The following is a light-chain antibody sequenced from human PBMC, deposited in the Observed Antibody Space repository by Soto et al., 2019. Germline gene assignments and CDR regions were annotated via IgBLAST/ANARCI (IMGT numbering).Light chain of an antibody. V-gene: IGKV3-11*01. Sequence: EIVLTQSPATLSLSPGDRATLSCRASQSVSSYLAWYQQKPGQAPRLLIYDASNRATGIPARFSGSGSGTDFTLTIRSLEPEDFAVYYCQQRSNWPPGFTFGPGTKVDIK. CDR3: QQRSNWPPGFT. CDR1: QSVSSY. J-gene: IGKJ3*01. CDR2: DAS.